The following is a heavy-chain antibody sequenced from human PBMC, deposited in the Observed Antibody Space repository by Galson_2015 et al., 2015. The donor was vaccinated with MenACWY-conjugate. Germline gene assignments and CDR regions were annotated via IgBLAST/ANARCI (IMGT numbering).Heavy chain of an antibody. CDR2: ISASGSST. CDR1: GFTFSSYA. D-gene: IGHD1-26*01. Sequence: SLRLSCAVSGFTFSSYAISWVRQAPGKGLEWVSGISASGSSTSYADSVKGRFTISRDNSKNTLYLQMNSLRVEDTAVYYCAKGGSQLLWNNYVDFWGQGTLVTVSS. V-gene: IGHV3-23*01. CDR3: AKGGSQLLWNNYVDF. J-gene: IGHJ4*02.